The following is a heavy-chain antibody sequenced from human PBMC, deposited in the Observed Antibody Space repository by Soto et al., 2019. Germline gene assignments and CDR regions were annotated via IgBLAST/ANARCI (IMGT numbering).Heavy chain of an antibody. V-gene: IGHV3-33*01. D-gene: IGHD6-6*01. CDR2: IWSDGSDK. Sequence: QVQLVESGGGVVQPGGSLRLSCATSGFTFSDSGMHWVRQAPGKGLEWVAVIWSDGSDKSYADSVEGRFTISRDNSKNTRLFQMDSLRAGGTGVDFCVRRKPYSRSFGWGGGFDYWGQGTLVTVSS. CDR1: GFTFSDSG. CDR3: VRRKPYSRSFGWGGGFDY. J-gene: IGHJ4*02.